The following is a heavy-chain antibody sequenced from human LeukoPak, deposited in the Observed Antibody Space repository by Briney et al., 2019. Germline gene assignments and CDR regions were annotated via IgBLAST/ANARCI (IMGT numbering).Heavy chain of an antibody. CDR2: ISYDGSNK. V-gene: IGHV3-30*03. J-gene: IGHJ4*02. Sequence: GGSLRLSCAASGFTFSSYGMHWVRQAPGKGLEWVAVISYDGSNKYYADSVKGRFTISRDNSKNTLYLQMNSLRAEDTAVYYCARARLDYYDSSGYLDYWGQGTLVTVSS. CDR1: GFTFSSYG. D-gene: IGHD3-22*01. CDR3: ARARLDYYDSSGYLDY.